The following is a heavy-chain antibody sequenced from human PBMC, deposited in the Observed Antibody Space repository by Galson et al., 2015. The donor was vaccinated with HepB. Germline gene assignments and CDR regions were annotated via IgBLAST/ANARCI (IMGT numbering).Heavy chain of an antibody. CDR3: AKDLAGVKAARPSPVDY. Sequence: SLRLSCAASGFTFSSYGMHWVRQAPGKGLEWVAVISYDGSNKYYADSVKGRFTISRDNSKNTLYLQMNSLRAEDTAVYYCAKDLAGVKAARPSPVDYWGQGTLVTVSS. CDR1: GFTFSSYG. D-gene: IGHD6-6*01. V-gene: IGHV3-30*18. CDR2: ISYDGSNK. J-gene: IGHJ4*01.